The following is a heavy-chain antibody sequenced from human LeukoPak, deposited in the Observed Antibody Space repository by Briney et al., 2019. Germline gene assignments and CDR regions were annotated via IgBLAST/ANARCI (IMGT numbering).Heavy chain of an antibody. Sequence: GGSLRLSCAASGFTFSSYAMHWVRQAPGRGLEWVAVISYDGSNKYYADSVKGRFTISRDNAKNTVYLQMNSLRVEDTAVYYCARVYETNGYLYWGQGSLVTVSS. D-gene: IGHD3-22*01. V-gene: IGHV3-30-3*01. CDR2: ISYDGSNK. CDR3: ARVYETNGYLY. J-gene: IGHJ4*02. CDR1: GFTFSSYA.